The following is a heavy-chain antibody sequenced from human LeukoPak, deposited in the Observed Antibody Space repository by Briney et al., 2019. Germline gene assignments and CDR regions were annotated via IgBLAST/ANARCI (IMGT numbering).Heavy chain of an antibody. D-gene: IGHD1-26*01. Sequence: PGGSLRLSCVASAFTFSDYSMNWVRQAPGEGLEWVSYISGRSSTIYYADSVKGRFTISRDNAKNSMYLQMNSLRAEDTAVYYCARDRNKSGSYFFDYWGQGTLVTVSS. CDR3: ARDRNKSGSYFFDY. CDR1: AFTFSDYS. CDR2: ISGRSSTI. V-gene: IGHV3-48*01. J-gene: IGHJ4*02.